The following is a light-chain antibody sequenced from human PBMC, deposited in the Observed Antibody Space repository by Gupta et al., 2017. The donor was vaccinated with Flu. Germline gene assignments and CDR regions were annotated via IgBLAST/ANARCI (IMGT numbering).Light chain of an antibody. J-gene: IGLJ2*01. Sequence: NVGSDSIDWYHQVPGMAPKLLIYGNNQRPAGVPDRFSDSRSGTSASLAISGLQPDDEGVYYCAAWDDGVGGRLFGGGPRLVVL. CDR2: GNN. V-gene: IGLV1-44*01. CDR1: NVGSDS. CDR3: AAWDDGVGGRL.